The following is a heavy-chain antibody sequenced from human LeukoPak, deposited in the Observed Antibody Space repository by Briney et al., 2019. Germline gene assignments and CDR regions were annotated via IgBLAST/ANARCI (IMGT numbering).Heavy chain of an antibody. J-gene: IGHJ4*02. CDR1: GFTFSSYS. Sequence: LSGGSLRLSCAASGFTFSSYSMNWVRQAPGKGLEWVSYISSGSSLIHYADSVKGRFTISRDNAKNSLYLQMNNLRVEDTAVYYCAPTYYYESSGHQGGQGTLVTVSA. CDR3: APTYYYESSGHQ. CDR2: ISSGSSLI. V-gene: IGHV3-48*01. D-gene: IGHD3-22*01.